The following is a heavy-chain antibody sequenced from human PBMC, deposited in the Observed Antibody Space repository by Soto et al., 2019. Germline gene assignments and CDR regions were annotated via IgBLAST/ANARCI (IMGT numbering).Heavy chain of an antibody. CDR3: VKDYRTTSPA. D-gene: IGHD3-16*02. V-gene: IGHV3-23*01. CDR1: GFNFNIYA. J-gene: IGHJ4*02. Sequence: EVQLLESGGGLVQPGGSLTLSCAASGFNFNIYAMSWVRQALGKGLEWVSSTVKGRFTIPRDNSKATLHLQMNSLRVEDTAVYFCVKDYRTTSPAWGQGTLVTVSS. CDR2: T.